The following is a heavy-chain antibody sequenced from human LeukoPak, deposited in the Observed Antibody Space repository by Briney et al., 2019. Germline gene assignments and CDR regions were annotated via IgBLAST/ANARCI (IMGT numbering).Heavy chain of an antibody. CDR1: GGAISSYY. D-gene: IGHD5-18*01. CDR2: IYTSGST. CDR3: ASSPIDSYGTIDY. J-gene: IGHJ4*02. V-gene: IGHV4-4*07. Sequence: SETLSLTCTVSGGAISSYYWSWIRQPPGKGLEWIGRIYTSGSTNYNPPLKSRVTMSVDTSKNQFSLKLSSVTAADTAVYYCASSPIDSYGTIDYWGQGTLVTVSS.